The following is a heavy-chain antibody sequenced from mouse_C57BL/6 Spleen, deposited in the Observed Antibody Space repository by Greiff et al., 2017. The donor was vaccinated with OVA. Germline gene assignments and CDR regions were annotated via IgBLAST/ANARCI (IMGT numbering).Heavy chain of an antibody. D-gene: IGHD1-1*01. Sequence: QVQLQQPGAELVKPGASVKLSCKASGYTFTSYWMHWVKQRPGQGLEWIGMIHPNSGSTNYNEKFKSKATLTVDKSSSTAYMQLSSLTSEDSAVYYCAREEGYYGSAWFADWGQGTLVTVSA. V-gene: IGHV1-64*01. CDR2: IHPNSGST. CDR3: AREEGYYGSAWFAD. J-gene: IGHJ3*01. CDR1: GYTFTSYW.